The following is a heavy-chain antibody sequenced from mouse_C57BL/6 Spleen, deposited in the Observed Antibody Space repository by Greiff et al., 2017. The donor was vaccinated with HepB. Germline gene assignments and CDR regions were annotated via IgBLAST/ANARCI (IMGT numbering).Heavy chain of an antibody. V-gene: IGHV1-69*01. CDR3: ARYRLLLSLDY. J-gene: IGHJ2*01. CDR2: IDPSDSYT. CDR1: GYTFTSYW. Sequence: VQLQQPGAELVMPGASVKLSCKASGYTFTSYWMHWVKQRPGQGLEWIGEIDPSDSYTNYNQKFKGKSTLTVDKSSSTAYMQLSSLTSEDSAVYYCARYRLLLSLDYWGQGTTLTVSS. D-gene: IGHD2-3*01.